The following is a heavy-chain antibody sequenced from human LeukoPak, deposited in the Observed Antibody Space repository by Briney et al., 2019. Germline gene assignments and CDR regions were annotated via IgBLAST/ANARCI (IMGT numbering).Heavy chain of an antibody. CDR1: GGPPSSYY. CDR3: ASSLAIWGNYFDY. J-gene: IGHJ4*02. Sequence: PSETLSLTCTVSGGPPSSYYWSWIRQPPGKGLGWIGYIYYSGSTNYNPSLKSRVTISVDTSKNQFSLKLSSVTAADTAVYYCASSLAIWGNYFDYWGQGTLVTVSS. CDR2: IYYSGST. V-gene: IGHV4-59*01. D-gene: IGHD3-16*01.